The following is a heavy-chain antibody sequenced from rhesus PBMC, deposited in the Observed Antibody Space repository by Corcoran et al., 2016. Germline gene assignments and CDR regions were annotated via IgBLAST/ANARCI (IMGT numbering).Heavy chain of an antibody. CDR2: IYVNSEST. CDR3: ARGAAGYV. CDR1: GGSISDYYN. J-gene: IGHJ5-2*02. Sequence: QVQLQESGPGLVKPSANLSLTSAVSGGSISDYYNWTWIRQPPGKGREWIGNIYVNSESTSYNPALKSRVTMSKDTSKNQFFLKLSSVTAADTAVYYCARGAAGYVWGRGVLVTVSS. D-gene: IGHD6-13*01. V-gene: IGHV4S9*01.